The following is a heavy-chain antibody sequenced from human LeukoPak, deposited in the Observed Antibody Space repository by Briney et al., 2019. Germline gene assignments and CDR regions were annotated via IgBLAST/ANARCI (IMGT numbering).Heavy chain of an antibody. Sequence: SETLSLTCTVSGGSISSYYWSWIRQPPGKGLEWIGYIYYSGSTNYNPSLKSRVTISVDTSKNQFSLKLSSVTAADTAVYYCARGNSIRGDCFDYWGQGTLVTVSS. CDR1: GGSISSYY. V-gene: IGHV4-59*01. J-gene: IGHJ4*02. CDR2: IYYSGST. CDR3: ARGNSIRGDCFDY. D-gene: IGHD2-15*01.